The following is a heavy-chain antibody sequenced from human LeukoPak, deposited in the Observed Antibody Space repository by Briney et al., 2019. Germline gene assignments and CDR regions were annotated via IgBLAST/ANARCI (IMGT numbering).Heavy chain of an antibody. D-gene: IGHD3-16*01. CDR1: GYTFTGYY. CDR2: INPNSGGT. J-gene: IGHJ2*01. V-gene: IGHV1-2*06. Sequence: ASVKVSCKASGYTFTGYYMHWVRQAPGQGLEWMGRINPNSGGTSYAQKFQGRVTMTRDTSISTAYMELSRLRSDDTAVYYCATLKGGPKNWYFDLWGRGTLVTVSS. CDR3: ATLKGGPKNWYFDL.